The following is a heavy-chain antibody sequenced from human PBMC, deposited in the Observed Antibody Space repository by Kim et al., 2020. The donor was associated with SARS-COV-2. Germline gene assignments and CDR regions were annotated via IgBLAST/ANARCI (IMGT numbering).Heavy chain of an antibody. CDR2: TYYRSKWYN. Sequence: SQTLSLTCAISGDRVSSNSAAWNWIRQSPSRGLEWLGRTYYRSKWYNDYAVSVKSRITINPDTSKNQFSLQLNSVTPEDTAVYYCARDTSSGSSSSPPHNWFDPWGQGTLVTVSS. CDR1: GDRVSSNSAA. J-gene: IGHJ5*02. D-gene: IGHD6-6*01. V-gene: IGHV6-1*01. CDR3: ARDTSSGSSSSPPHNWFDP.